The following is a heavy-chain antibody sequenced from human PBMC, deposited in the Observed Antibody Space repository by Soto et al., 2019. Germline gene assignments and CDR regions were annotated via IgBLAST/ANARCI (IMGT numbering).Heavy chain of an antibody. CDR1: GFTFSSYA. J-gene: IGHJ4*02. Sequence: QVQLVESGGGVVQPGRSLRLSCAASGFTFSSYAMHWVRQAPGKGLEWVAVISYDGSNKYYADSVKGRFTISRDNSKNTLYLQMNSLRAEDTAVYYCARDAYGVYVGYYFDYWGQGTLVTVSS. V-gene: IGHV3-30-3*01. CDR3: ARDAYGVYVGYYFDY. CDR2: ISYDGSNK. D-gene: IGHD4-17*01.